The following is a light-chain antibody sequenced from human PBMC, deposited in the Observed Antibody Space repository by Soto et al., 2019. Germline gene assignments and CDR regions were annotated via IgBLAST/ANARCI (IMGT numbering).Light chain of an antibody. CDR2: DAS. V-gene: IGKV3-11*01. CDR3: QQRFNWPLT. Sequence: EIVLTQSPATLSLSPGERATLSCRASQSVSTYFAWYQHKPGQAPRLLIYDASNRATGIPARFSGSGSGTDFTLTTSSLEPEDFAVYYCQQRFNWPLTFGQGTKVEIK. CDR1: QSVSTY. J-gene: IGKJ1*01.